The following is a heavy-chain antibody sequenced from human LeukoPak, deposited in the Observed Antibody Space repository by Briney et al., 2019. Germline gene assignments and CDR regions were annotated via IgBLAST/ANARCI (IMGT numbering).Heavy chain of an antibody. J-gene: IGHJ4*02. CDR1: GFTFSSYS. Sequence: PGGSLRLSCAASGFTFSSYSMNWVRQAPGKGLEWVGRIKSKTDGGTTDYAAPVKGRFTISRDNAKNSLYLQMNSLRAEDTAVYYCTREDHSNYNYWGQGTLVTVSS. D-gene: IGHD4-11*01. CDR2: IKSKTDGGTT. CDR3: TREDHSNYNY. V-gene: IGHV3-15*01.